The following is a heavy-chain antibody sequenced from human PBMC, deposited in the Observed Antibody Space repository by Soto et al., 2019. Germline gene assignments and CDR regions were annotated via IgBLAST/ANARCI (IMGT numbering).Heavy chain of an antibody. J-gene: IGHJ4*02. Sequence: QVKLVKSGAEEKKPGASVKVSCKASGYTFTGYAMHWVRQAPGQRLEWMGWINAGNGNTKYSQKFQGRVTITRDTSASTAYMELSSLRSEDTAVYYCARAVAVPADFDYWGQGTLVTVSS. V-gene: IGHV1-3*05. CDR3: ARAVAVPADFDY. CDR1: GYTFTGYA. CDR2: INAGNGNT. D-gene: IGHD6-19*01.